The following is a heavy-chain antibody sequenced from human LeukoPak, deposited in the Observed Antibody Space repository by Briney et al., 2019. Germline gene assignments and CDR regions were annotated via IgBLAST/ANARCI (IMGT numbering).Heavy chain of an antibody. V-gene: IGHV3-48*03. Sequence: GGSLRLSCAASGFTFSSYEMNWVRQAPGKGLEWVSYISSSGSTIYYADSVKGRFSISRDNSKNTLYLQMNSLRAEDTAAYYCARSGLNRFDYWGQGTLVTVSS. CDR1: GFTFSSYE. D-gene: IGHD2-15*01. CDR2: ISSSGSTI. CDR3: ARSGLNRFDY. J-gene: IGHJ4*02.